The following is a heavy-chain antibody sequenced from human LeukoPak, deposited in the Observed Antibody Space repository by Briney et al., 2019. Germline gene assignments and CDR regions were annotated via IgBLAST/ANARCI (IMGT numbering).Heavy chain of an antibody. J-gene: IGHJ3*02. CDR3: ARTFIAVADRYCCAFDI. CDR1: GYTFTGYY. Sequence: ASVKVSCKASGYTFTGYYMHWVRQAPGQGLEWMGWINPNSGGTNYAQKFQGRVTMTRDTSISTAYIELSRLRSDDTAVYYCARTFIAVADRYCCAFDIWGQGTMVTVSS. D-gene: IGHD6-19*01. V-gene: IGHV1-2*02. CDR2: INPNSGGT.